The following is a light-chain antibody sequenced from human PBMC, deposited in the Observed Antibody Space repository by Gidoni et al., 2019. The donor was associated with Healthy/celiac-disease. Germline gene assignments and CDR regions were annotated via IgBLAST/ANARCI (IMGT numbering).Light chain of an antibody. CDR2: DVS. V-gene: IGLV2-14*01. CDR3: SSYTSSSTLV. CDR1: SSDVCGYNY. J-gene: IGLJ3*02. Sequence: QSALTQPASVSGSPGQSLTISCTGTSSDVCGYNYVSWYQQHPGKAPKLMIYDVSKRPSGVSNRFSGSKSGNTASLTISGLQAEDEADYYCSSYTSSSTLVFGGGTKLTVL.